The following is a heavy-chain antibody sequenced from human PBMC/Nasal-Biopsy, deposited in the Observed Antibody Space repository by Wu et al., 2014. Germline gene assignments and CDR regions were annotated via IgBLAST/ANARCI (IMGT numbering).Heavy chain of an antibody. CDR1: GDSISSRTYY. D-gene: IGHD3-9*01. CDR2: IYYSGTT. CDR3: AKDLWPQHLTPYPFEY. J-gene: IGHJ4*02. V-gene: IGHV4-31*03. Sequence: TLSLTCTVSGDSISSRTYYWSWIRQHPGKGLEWIGYIYYSGTTYYNPSLKSRVSISVDTSKNQFSLKLSSVTDADTAVYYCAKDLWPQHLTPYPFEYWGPGNPGHRLL.